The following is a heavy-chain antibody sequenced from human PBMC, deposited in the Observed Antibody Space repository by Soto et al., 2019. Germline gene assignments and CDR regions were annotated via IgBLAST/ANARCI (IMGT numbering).Heavy chain of an antibody. Sequence: SETLSLTCTVSGGSISSYYWSWIRQPPGKGLEWIGYIYYSGSTNYNPSLKSRVTISVDTSKNQFSLKLSSVTAADTAVYYCANMNYGDSTGRFDYWGQGTLVTVSS. CDR3: ANMNYGDSTGRFDY. D-gene: IGHD4-17*01. CDR2: IYYSGST. CDR1: GGSISSYY. J-gene: IGHJ4*02. V-gene: IGHV4-59*01.